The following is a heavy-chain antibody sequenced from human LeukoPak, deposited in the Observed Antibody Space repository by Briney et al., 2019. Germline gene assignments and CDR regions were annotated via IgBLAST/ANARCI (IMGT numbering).Heavy chain of an antibody. D-gene: IGHD2-2*01. CDR1: GGSISSYC. V-gene: IGHV4-59*01. Sequence: SETLSLTCTVSGGSISSYCWSWIRQPPGKGLEWIGYIYYSGSTNYNPSLKSRVTISVDTSKNQFSLKLSSVTAADTAVYYCARAVPAAMSDAFDIWGQGTMVTVSS. CDR2: IYYSGST. CDR3: ARAVPAAMSDAFDI. J-gene: IGHJ3*02.